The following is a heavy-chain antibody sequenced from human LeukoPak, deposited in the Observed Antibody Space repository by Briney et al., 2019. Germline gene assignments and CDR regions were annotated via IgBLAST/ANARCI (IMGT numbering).Heavy chain of an antibody. Sequence: GGSLRLSCAASGFTFDDYGMSWVRQAPGKGLEWVSFIFRRNSYIYYSDSVKGRFTISRDDAKNSLYLQMNSLRADDTAMYYCARVSRVAYSSSWYLDYWGQGTLVTVSS. V-gene: IGHV3-21*06. CDR1: GFTFDDYG. D-gene: IGHD6-13*01. J-gene: IGHJ4*02. CDR3: ARVSRVAYSSSWYLDY. CDR2: IFRRNSYI.